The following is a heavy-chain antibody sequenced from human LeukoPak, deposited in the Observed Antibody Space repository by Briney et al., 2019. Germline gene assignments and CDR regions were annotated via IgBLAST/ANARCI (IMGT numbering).Heavy chain of an antibody. V-gene: IGHV3-30*02. Sequence: GGSLRLSCAPPVFTFSNYGGHGGRQAPGKGLEWVALIGYDGSNKSYAESVTGPFTISRDNSTNTLYLQMNSLRAEDTAVYYCAGSYYNAFDYWGQGTLVTVSS. CDR2: IGYDGSNK. CDR1: VFTFSNYG. D-gene: IGHD3-10*01. J-gene: IGHJ4*02. CDR3: AGSYYNAFDY.